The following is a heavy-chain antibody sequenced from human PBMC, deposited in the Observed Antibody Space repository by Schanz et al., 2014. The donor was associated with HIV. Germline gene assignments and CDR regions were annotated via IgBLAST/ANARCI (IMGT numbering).Heavy chain of an antibody. CDR1: GFTFSLYG. Sequence: QVQLVESGGGVVQPGRSLRLSCAASGFTFSLYGMHWVRQAPGKGLEWVAVIWFDGSNKYYSDSVKGRFTISRDNSKNALFLQMNSLRAEDTAVYYCARDSQLFCSSTSCLFDCWGQGTLVTVSS. CDR2: IWFDGSNK. J-gene: IGHJ4*02. D-gene: IGHD2-2*01. CDR3: ARDSQLFCSSTSCLFDC. V-gene: IGHV3-33*01.